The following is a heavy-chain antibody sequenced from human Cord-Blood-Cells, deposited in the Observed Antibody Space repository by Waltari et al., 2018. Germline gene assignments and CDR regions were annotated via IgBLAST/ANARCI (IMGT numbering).Heavy chain of an antibody. V-gene: IGHV4-38-2*02. Sequence: QVQLQESGPGLVKPSETLSLTCTVSGYSISRGYYWGWIRQPPGKGLEWMGSIYHSGSTYYNPSLKSRVTISVDTSKNQFSLKLSSVTAADTAVYYCARGEADGSSSWYFDLWGRGTLVTVSS. CDR3: ARGEADGSSSWYFDL. CDR1: GYSISRGYY. J-gene: IGHJ2*01. CDR2: IYHSGST. D-gene: IGHD6-6*01.